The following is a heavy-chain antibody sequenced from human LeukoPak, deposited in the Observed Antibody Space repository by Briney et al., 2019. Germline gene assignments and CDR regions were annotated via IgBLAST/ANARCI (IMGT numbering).Heavy chain of an antibody. V-gene: IGHV4-61*01. CDR3: AGPGEQQPMARNYYYMDV. D-gene: IGHD6-13*01. CDR2: IYYSGST. J-gene: IGHJ6*03. CDR1: GDSITSGSYY. Sequence: SETLSLTCTVSGDSITSGSYYWSWIRQPPGKGLEWIGYIYYSGSTNYNPSLKSRVTISVDTSKNQFSLKLSSVTAADTAVYYCAGPGEQQPMARNYYYMDVWGKGTTVTISS.